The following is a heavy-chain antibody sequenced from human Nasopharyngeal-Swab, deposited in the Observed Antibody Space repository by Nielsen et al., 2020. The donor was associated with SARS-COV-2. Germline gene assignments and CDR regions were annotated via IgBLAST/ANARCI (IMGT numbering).Heavy chain of an antibody. D-gene: IGHD3-3*01. V-gene: IGHV3-15*01. CDR1: GFTFSNAW. CDR2: IKSKTDGGTT. CDR3: TTEEYDFWSGYYSDY. J-gene: IGHJ4*02. Sequence: GGSLRLSCAASGFTFSNAWMSWVRQAPGKGLEWVGRIKSKTDGGTTDYAAPVKGRFTISRDDSKNTLYLQMNSLKTEDTAVYYCTTEEYDFWSGYYSDYWGQGTLVTVSS.